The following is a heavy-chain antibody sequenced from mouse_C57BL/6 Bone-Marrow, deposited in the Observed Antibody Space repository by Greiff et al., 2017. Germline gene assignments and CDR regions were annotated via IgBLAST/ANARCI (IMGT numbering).Heavy chain of an antibody. Sequence: EVMLVESGGDLVKPGGSLKLSCAASGFTFSSYGMSWVRQTPDKRLEWVATSSSGGGCTYYPDSVKGRFTISRDNAKNTLYLQMSSLKSEDTAMYYCAVWLRRGAWFAYWGQGTLVTVSA. D-gene: IGHD2-2*01. CDR2: SSSGGGCT. V-gene: IGHV5-6*01. CDR3: AVWLRRGAWFAY. J-gene: IGHJ3*01. CDR1: GFTFSSYG.